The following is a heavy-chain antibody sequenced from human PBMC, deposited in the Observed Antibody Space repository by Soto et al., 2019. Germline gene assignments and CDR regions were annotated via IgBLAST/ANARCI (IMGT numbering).Heavy chain of an antibody. Sequence: PGGSLRLSCAASGFTFSSYDMSWIRQAPGKGLEWISYISTISTYTNYADSVRGRFTISRDNAKNSLYLQMNSLRAEDTAVYYCARDRSGYDSTMDVWGQGTTVTVSS. V-gene: IGHV3-11*05. D-gene: IGHD5-12*01. J-gene: IGHJ6*02. CDR2: ISTISTYT. CDR3: ARDRSGYDSTMDV. CDR1: GFTFSSYD.